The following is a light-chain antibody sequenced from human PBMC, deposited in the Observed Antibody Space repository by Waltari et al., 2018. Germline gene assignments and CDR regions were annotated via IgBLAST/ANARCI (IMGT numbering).Light chain of an antibody. CDR3: SSYMDTTALEL. J-gene: IGLJ2*01. Sequence: QSALTQPASVSGSPGQSITISCTGTSSDIGSYNYVSWYQQTPGKAPKLILFDVTNRPSGVSNRLSGSKSGNTASLIISGLQGEDEADYYCSSYMDTTALELFGGGTSLTVL. CDR1: SSDIGSYNY. V-gene: IGLV2-14*03. CDR2: DVT.